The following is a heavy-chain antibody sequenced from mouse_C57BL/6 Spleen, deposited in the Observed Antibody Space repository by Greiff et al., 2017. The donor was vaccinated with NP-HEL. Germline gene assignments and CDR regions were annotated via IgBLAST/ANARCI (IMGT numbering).Heavy chain of an antibody. V-gene: IGHV1-52*01. D-gene: IGHD2-4*01. CDR2: IDPSDSET. CDR3: ARGRLRRGAWFAY. CDR1: GYTFTSYW. Sequence: QVQLQQPGAELVRPGSSVKLSCKASGYTFTSYWMHWVKQRPIQGLVWIGNIDPSDSETHYNQKFKDKATLTVDKSSSTAYMQLSSLTSEDSAVYYCARGRLRRGAWFAYWGQGTLVTVSA. J-gene: IGHJ3*01.